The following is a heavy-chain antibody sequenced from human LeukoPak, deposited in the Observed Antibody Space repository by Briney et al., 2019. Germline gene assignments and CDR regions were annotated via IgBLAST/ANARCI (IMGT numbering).Heavy chain of an antibody. J-gene: IGHJ5*02. Sequence: SETLSLTCTVPGGSISSSSYYWGWIRQPPGKGLEWIGSIYYSGSTYYNPSLKSRVTISVDTSKNQFSLKLSSVTAADTAVYYCARLSGSYWVDPWGQGTLVTVSS. V-gene: IGHV4-39*01. CDR3: ARLSGSYWVDP. CDR1: GGSISSSSYY. D-gene: IGHD1-26*01. CDR2: IYYSGST.